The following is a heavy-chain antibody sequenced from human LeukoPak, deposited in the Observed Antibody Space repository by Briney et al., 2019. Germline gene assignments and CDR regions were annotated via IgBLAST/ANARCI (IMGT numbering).Heavy chain of an antibody. CDR2: FYHSGST. V-gene: IGHV4-38-2*01. D-gene: IGHD2-15*01. Sequence: SSETLSLTCAVSGYSINSGYYWGWIRQPPGKGLEWIGSFYHSGSTYYNPSLKSRVTISVDTSRNQFSLKLNSVTAADTAVYYCARLGGGGTNYYFDYWGQGTLVTVSS. CDR1: GYSINSGYY. CDR3: ARLGGGGTNYYFDY. J-gene: IGHJ4*02.